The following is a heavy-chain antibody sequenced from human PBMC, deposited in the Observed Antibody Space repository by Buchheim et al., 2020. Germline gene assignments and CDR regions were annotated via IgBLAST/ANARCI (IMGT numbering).Heavy chain of an antibody. D-gene: IGHD3-3*01. CDR1: GGTFSSYA. Sequence: QVQLVQSGAEVKKPGSSVKVSCKASGGTFSSYAISWVRQAPGQGLEWMGIINPSGGSTTYAQKFQGRVTMTRDTSTSTVYMELSSLRSEDTAVYYCARQYDQNYYGMEVWGQGTT. V-gene: IGHV1-46*01. CDR3: ARQYDQNYYGMEV. CDR2: INPSGGST. J-gene: IGHJ6*02.